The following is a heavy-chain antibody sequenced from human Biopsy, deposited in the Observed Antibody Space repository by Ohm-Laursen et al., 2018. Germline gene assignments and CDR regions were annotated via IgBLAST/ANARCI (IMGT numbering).Heavy chain of an antibody. CDR3: ARDYEVYAKTDCFDP. Sequence: ASVKVSCKASGYTFISYGISWVRQAPGQGLEWMGWTSGYNDDTNYAQKFQGRLTMTTDTSTSTAYMELRSLRSNDTAVYFCARDYEVYAKTDCFDPWGQGTLVTVSS. D-gene: IGHD2-8*01. J-gene: IGHJ5*02. CDR1: GYTFISYG. V-gene: IGHV1-18*04. CDR2: TSGYNDDT.